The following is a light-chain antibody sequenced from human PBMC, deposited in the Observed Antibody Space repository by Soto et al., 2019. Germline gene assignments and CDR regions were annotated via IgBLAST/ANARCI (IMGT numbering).Light chain of an antibody. CDR2: GAS. CDR3: QQYNNWPPA. V-gene: IGKV3-15*01. CDR1: QSVSGN. J-gene: IGKJ1*01. Sequence: EIVMTQSPATLSVSPGERATLSCRASQSVSGNLAWYQQKPGQAPRLLIYGASTRATAITARFSGSGSGTEFTLTISSLQSEDFVVYYCQQYNNWPPAFGQGTKVEIK.